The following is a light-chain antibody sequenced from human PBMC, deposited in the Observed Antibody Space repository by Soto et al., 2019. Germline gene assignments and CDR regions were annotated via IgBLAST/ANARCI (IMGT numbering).Light chain of an antibody. V-gene: IGKV3-20*01. CDR1: QSVNNK. CDR3: QQYGSSST. CDR2: GAS. Sequence: EIVLAQSPGTLSLSPGERAALSCRASQSVNNKLAWYQQTPGQPPRLLIYGASSRATGIPDRLSGSGSGTDFTLTISRLEPEDFAVYYCQQYGSSSTFGQGTKVDIK. J-gene: IGKJ1*01.